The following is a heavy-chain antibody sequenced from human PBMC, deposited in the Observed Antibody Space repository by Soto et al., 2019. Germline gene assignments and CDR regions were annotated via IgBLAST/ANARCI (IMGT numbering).Heavy chain of an antibody. CDR1: GGTFSSSA. V-gene: IGHV1-69*05. CDR3: ARDNDRLQLGGNYYYIMDV. J-gene: IGHJ6*02. CDR2: IIPLFRTP. Sequence: QVQLVQSGAEMKEPGSSVKVSCKTSGGTFSSSAISWLRQAPGQGLEWMGGIIPLFRTPDYAQKFQGRVTXAXDXXTTTAYRGLSGLRSEDTAVYYCARDNDRLQLGGNYYYIMDVWGQGTTITVSS. D-gene: IGHD4-4*01.